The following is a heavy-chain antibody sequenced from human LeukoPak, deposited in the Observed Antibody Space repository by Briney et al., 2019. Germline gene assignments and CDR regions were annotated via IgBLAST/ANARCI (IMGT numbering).Heavy chain of an antibody. Sequence: SAKVSCKASGGTFSSYAISWVRQAPGQGLEWMGGIIPIFGTANYAQKFQGRVTITADESTSTAYMELSSLRSEDTAVYYCARRRVTIFGVVILRTYGMDVWGQGTTVTVSS. CDR3: ARRRVTIFGVVILRTYGMDV. J-gene: IGHJ6*02. CDR1: GGTFSSYA. CDR2: IIPIFGTA. V-gene: IGHV1-69*13. D-gene: IGHD3-3*01.